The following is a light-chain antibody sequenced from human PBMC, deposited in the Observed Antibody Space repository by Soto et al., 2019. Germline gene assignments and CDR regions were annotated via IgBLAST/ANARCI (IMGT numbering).Light chain of an antibody. Sequence: EIVITQSPAPLSVSPGARATLSCRATQSVSSNLAWYQQKPGQAPRLLIYGASTRATGIPARFSGSGSGTEFTLTISSLQSEDFAVYYCQQYNNWPPYTFGQGTKLDSK. J-gene: IGKJ2*01. CDR2: GAS. CDR3: QQYNNWPPYT. V-gene: IGKV3-15*01. CDR1: QSVSSN.